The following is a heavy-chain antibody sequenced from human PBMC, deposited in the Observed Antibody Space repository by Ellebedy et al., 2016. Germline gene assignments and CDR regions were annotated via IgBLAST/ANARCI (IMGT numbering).Heavy chain of an antibody. J-gene: IGHJ3*02. V-gene: IGHV4-59*01. Sequence: SETLSLXXAVYGGSFSGYYWSWIRQPPGKGLEWIGYIYYSGSTNYNPSLKSRVTISVDTSKNQFSLKLSSVTAADTAVYYCARGVWFGELFLEAFDIWGQGTMVTVSS. CDR2: IYYSGST. CDR1: GGSFSGYY. D-gene: IGHD3-10*01. CDR3: ARGVWFGELFLEAFDI.